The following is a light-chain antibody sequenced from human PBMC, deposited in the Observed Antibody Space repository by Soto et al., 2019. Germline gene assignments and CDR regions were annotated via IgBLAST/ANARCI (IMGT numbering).Light chain of an antibody. J-gene: IGKJ1*01. Sequence: ELVLTQSPGTLSLSPGERATLSCRASQSVSSSYLAWYQRKPGQAPRILIYGASSRATGIPERFRGSGSGTDFPLSISSLETEDLAVYYCQQYGSSPVPFGQGTKVEIK. CDR3: QQYGSSPVP. CDR2: GAS. V-gene: IGKV3-20*01. CDR1: QSVSSSY.